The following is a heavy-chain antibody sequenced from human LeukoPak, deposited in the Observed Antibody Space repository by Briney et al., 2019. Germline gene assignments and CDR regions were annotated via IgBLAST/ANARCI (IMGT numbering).Heavy chain of an antibody. CDR3: ARLGRGGGYFDY. CDR1: GGSISSSSYY. Sequence: SETLSLTCTVSGGSISSSSYYWGWIRQPPGKGLEWIGSIYYSGSTYYNPSLKSRVTISVDTSKNQFSPKLSSVTAADTAVYYCARLGRGGGYFDYWGQGTLVTVSS. V-gene: IGHV4-39*01. J-gene: IGHJ4*02. D-gene: IGHD1-26*01. CDR2: IYYSGST.